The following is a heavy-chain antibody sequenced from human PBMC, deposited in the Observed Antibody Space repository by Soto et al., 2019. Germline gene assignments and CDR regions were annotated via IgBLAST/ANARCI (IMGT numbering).Heavy chain of an antibody. Sequence: SETLSLTCAVYGGSFSGYYWSWIRQPPGKGLEWIGEINHSGSTNYNPSLKSRVTISVDTSKNQFSLKLSSVTAADTAVYYCARGEAYDFWSGYYYYYYYYMDVWGKGTTVT. D-gene: IGHD3-3*01. CDR2: INHSGST. CDR1: GGSFSGYY. CDR3: ARGEAYDFWSGYYYYYYYYMDV. V-gene: IGHV4-34*01. J-gene: IGHJ6*03.